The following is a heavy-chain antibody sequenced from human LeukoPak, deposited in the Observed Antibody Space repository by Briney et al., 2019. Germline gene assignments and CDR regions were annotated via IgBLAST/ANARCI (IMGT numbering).Heavy chain of an antibody. V-gene: IGHV3-48*04. CDR1: GFTFTNYN. Sequence: GGSLRLSCAASGFTFTNYNMNWVRQAPGKGLEWVSYISSSSSTIYYADSVKGRFTISRDNAKNSLYLQMNSLRAEDTAVYYCARDFTMVRGVRYYYYMDVWGKGTTVTVSS. CDR3: ARDFTMVRGVRYYYYMDV. J-gene: IGHJ6*03. D-gene: IGHD3-10*01. CDR2: ISSSSSTI.